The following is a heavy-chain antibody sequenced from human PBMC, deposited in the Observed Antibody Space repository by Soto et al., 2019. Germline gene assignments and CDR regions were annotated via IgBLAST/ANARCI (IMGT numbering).Heavy chain of an antibody. D-gene: IGHD4-4*01. CDR2: ISSAVSSK. CDR3: AKATVSTGYYYAMDV. V-gene: IGHV3-30*18. Sequence: GGSLRLSCAASGFSFSSYGMYWVRQAPGKGLEWVAVISSAVSSKDYADSVKGRFTVSRDNSKNTLNLQMNSQRVDDTAVYHCAKATVSTGYYYAMDVWGQGTTVTAP. J-gene: IGHJ6*02. CDR1: GFSFSSYG.